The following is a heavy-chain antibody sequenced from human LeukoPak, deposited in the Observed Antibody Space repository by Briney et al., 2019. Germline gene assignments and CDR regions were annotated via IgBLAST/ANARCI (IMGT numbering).Heavy chain of an antibody. V-gene: IGHV4-61*01. CDR3: ARDVGYGYFDY. CDR1: GGSVSSGSYY. CDR2: IYYSGST. D-gene: IGHD3-10*01. J-gene: IGHJ4*02. Sequence: SETLSLTCTVSGGSVSSGSYYWSWIRQPPGKGLEWIGYIYYSGSTNYNPSLKSRVTISVDTSKNQFSLKLSSVTAADTAVYYCARDVGYGYFDYWGQGTLVTVSS.